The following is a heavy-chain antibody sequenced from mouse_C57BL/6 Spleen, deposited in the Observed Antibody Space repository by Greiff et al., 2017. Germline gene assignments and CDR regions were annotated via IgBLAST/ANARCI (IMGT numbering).Heavy chain of an antibody. V-gene: IGHV5-4*01. CDR3: ARDGVEGFAY. CDR1: GFTFSSYA. Sequence: DVHLVESGGGLVKPGGSLKLSCAASGFTFSSYAMSWVRQTPEKRLEWVATISDGGSYTYYPDNVKGRFTISRDNAKNNLYLQMSHLKSEDTAMYYCARDGVEGFAYWGQGTLVTVSA. D-gene: IGHD1-1*01. J-gene: IGHJ3*01. CDR2: ISDGGSYT.